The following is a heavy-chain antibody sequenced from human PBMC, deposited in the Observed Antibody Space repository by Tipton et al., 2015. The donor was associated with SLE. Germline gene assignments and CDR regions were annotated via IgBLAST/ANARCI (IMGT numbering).Heavy chain of an antibody. J-gene: IGHJ4*02. CDR2: IYYRGST. CDR1: GGSISSYY. V-gene: IGHV4-59*12. Sequence: TLSLTCTVSGGSISSYYWTWIRQSPGKGPEWIGYIYYRGSTNYNPSLKSRVRMSLDTSKDQFSLRLNSVTAAATAVYYCVRRLRLPGGVDSWGQGVLVTVSS. D-gene: IGHD5/OR15-5a*01. CDR3: VRRLRLPGGVDS.